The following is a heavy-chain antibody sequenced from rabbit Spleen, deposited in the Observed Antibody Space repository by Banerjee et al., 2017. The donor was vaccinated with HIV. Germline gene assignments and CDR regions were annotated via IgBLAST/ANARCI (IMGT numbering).Heavy chain of an antibody. D-gene: IGHD3-1*01. CDR2: IGAGISYTI. Sequence: QEQLVESGGGLVKPEGSLTLSCTASGFSFSNKAVMCWVRQPPGKGPEWIACIGAGISYTIYYATWAKGRFTISKTSSTTVTLQMTSLTAADTATYFCVRDTWHFKLWGPGTLVTVS. V-gene: IGHV1S45*01. CDR1: GFSFSNKAV. J-gene: IGHJ4*01. CDR3: VRDTWHFKL.